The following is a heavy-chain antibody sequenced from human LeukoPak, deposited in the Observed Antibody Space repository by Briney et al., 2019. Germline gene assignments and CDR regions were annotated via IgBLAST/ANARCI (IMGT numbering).Heavy chain of an antibody. J-gene: IGHJ6*03. V-gene: IGHV1-8*02. CDR1: GYTFTSYD. Sequence: ASVKVSCKASGYTFTSYDINWVRQATGQGLEWMGWMNPNSGNTGYAQKFQGRVTMTRDTSTSTVYMELSSLRSEDTAVYYCARDKGRYCSSTSCYPTRGHYYYYMDVWGKGTTVTISS. CDR3: ARDKGRYCSSTSCYPTRGHYYYYMDV. CDR2: MNPNSGNT. D-gene: IGHD2-2*01.